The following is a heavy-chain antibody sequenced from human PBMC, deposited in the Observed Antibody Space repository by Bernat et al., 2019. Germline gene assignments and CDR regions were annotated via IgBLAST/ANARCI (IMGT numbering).Heavy chain of an antibody. J-gene: IGHJ4*02. CDR2: IWYDGSNK. CDR1: GFTFSNYG. V-gene: IGHV3-33*01. Sequence: QVQLVESGGGVVQPGRSLRLSCAASGFTFSNYGMHWVRQAPGKGLEWVAVIWYDGSNKYYADSVKGRITISRDNSKNTLYLQMNSLGDEDAAVYYCARLGSSWSIDYWGQGTVVTVSS. D-gene: IGHD6-13*01. CDR3: ARLGSSWSIDY.